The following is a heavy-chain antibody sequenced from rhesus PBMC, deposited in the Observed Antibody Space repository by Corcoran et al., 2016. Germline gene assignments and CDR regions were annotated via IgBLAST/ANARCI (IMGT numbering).Heavy chain of an antibody. CDR2: IGGSSGST. CDR3: ARNWASCSRGVCYEIYGLDS. Sequence: QVQLQESGPGLVTPSETLSLTCAASGGSISGYYWNWIRQPPGQWLGWLGFIGGSSGSTYSNPSLKSRVTISTDTSKNQFSLKLSSVTAADTAVYYCARNWASCSRGVCYEIYGLDSWGQGVVVTVSS. CDR1: GGSISGYY. J-gene: IGHJ6*01. V-gene: IGHV4-165*02. D-gene: IGHD2-39*01.